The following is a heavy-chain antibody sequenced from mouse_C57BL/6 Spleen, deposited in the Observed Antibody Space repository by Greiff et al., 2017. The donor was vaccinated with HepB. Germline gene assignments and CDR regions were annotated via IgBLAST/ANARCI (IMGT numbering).Heavy chain of an antibody. CDR1: GFTFSDFY. V-gene: IGHV7-1*01. D-gene: IGHD1-1*01. CDR3: ARGSYGSSPWFAY. CDR2: SRNKANDYTT. J-gene: IGHJ3*01. Sequence: EVKLVESGGGLVQSGRSLRLSCATSGFTFSDFYMEWVRQAPGKGLEWIAASRNKANDYTTEYSASVKGRLIVSRDTSQSILYLQMNALRAEDTAIYYCARGSYGSSPWFAYWGQGTLVTVSA.